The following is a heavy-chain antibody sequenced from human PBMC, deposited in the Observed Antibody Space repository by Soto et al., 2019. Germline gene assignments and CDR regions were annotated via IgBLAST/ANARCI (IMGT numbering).Heavy chain of an antibody. D-gene: IGHD3-22*01. J-gene: IGHJ3*02. CDR3: AKDLFVYYYDSSCYWNMDAFDI. V-gene: IGHV3-23*01. CDR2: ISGSGGST. Sequence: GGSLRLSCAASGFTFSSYAMSWVRQAPGKGLEWVSAISGSGGSTYYADSVKGRFTISRDNSKNTLYLQMNSLRAEDTAVYYCAKDLFVYYYDSSCYWNMDAFDIWGQGTMVTVSS. CDR1: GFTFSSYA.